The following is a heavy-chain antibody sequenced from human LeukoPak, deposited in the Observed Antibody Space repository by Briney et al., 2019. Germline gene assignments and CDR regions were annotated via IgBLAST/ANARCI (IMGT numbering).Heavy chain of an antibody. CDR2: IKQDGSEK. Sequence: GGSLRLSCAASGFTFSSYWMSWVRQAPGKGLEWVANIKQDGSEKYYVDSVKGRFTISRDNAKNSLYLQMNSLRAEDTAVYYCSRDCWTSPDIVVVPAAILGSWFDPWGQGTLVTVSS. V-gene: IGHV3-7*01. D-gene: IGHD2-2*02. CDR3: SRDCWTSPDIVVVPAAILGSWFDP. CDR1: GFTFSSYW. J-gene: IGHJ5*02.